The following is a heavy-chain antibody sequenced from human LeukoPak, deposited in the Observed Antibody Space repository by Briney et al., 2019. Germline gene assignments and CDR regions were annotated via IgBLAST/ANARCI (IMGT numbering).Heavy chain of an antibody. V-gene: IGHV3-7*01. CDR1: GFTFSSYC. J-gene: IGHJ6*03. CDR2: IKQDGSEK. CDR3: AGNHKAGTIFGVTSYYYYMDV. Sequence: GGSLRLSCAASGFTFSSYCMSWVRQAPGKGLEWVANIKQDGSEKYYVDSVKGRFTISRDNAKNSLYLQMNSLRAEDTAVYYCAGNHKAGTIFGVTSYYYYMDVWGKGTTVTVSS. D-gene: IGHD3-3*01.